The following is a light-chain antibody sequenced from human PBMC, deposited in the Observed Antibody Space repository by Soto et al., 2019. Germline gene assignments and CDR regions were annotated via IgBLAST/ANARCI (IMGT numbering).Light chain of an antibody. CDR2: AAS. CDR1: QTVSIY. V-gene: IGKV1-39*01. Sequence: DIHMTKTPSSLSASVADRVTITCRASQTVSIYLNWYRQKPGKAPELLIFAASDLQSGVPSRFSGSGSGTDFTLTISSLQPEDFATYYCQQTYSSPQTFGQGTKVDIK. CDR3: QQTYSSPQT. J-gene: IGKJ1*01.